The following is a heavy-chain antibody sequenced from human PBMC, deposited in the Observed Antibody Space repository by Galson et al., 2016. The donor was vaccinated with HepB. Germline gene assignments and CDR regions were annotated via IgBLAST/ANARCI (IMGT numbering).Heavy chain of an antibody. CDR3: AKRHYYGSGSFDN. CDR2: VSYSGGST. Sequence: SLRLSCAASGFTFSNYGVSWVRQAPGKGLEWVSTVSYSGGSTYYADSVKGRFTISRDNSKNTLFLQMNSLRVEDTAIYYCAKRHYYGSGSFDNWGQGTLVTVSS. CDR1: GFTFSNYG. D-gene: IGHD3-10*01. J-gene: IGHJ4*02. V-gene: IGHV3-23*01.